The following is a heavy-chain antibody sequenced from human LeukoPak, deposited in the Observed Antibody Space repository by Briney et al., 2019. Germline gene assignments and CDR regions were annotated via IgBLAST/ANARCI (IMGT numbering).Heavy chain of an antibody. J-gene: IGHJ4*02. CDR2: ITSSGATT. CDR1: GFTISTYA. Sequence: GGSLRLSCAASGFTISTYAMTWVRQAPGKGLEWVSSITSSGATTYYADSVKGRFTISRDISKNTSYPQMNSLTAEDSAVYYCAKEFIAGDGHVDCDSWGQGTLVTVSS. CDR3: AKEFIAGDGHVDCDS. D-gene: IGHD5-24*01. V-gene: IGHV3-23*01.